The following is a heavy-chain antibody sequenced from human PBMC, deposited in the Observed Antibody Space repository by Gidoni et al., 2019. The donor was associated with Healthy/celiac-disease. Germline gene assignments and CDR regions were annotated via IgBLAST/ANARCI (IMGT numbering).Heavy chain of an antibody. CDR3: ARGPGIAAAGAAQGWFDP. CDR1: GVTFSSYA. J-gene: IGHJ5*02. V-gene: IGHV1-69*06. Sequence: QVQLVQSGAEVKKPGSSVKVSCKASGVTFSSYAISWVRQAPGQGLEWMGGIIPIFGTANYAQKFQGRVTITADKSTSTAYMELSSLRSEDTAVYYCARGPGIAAAGAAQGWFDPWGQGTLVTVSS. CDR2: IIPIFGTA. D-gene: IGHD6-13*01.